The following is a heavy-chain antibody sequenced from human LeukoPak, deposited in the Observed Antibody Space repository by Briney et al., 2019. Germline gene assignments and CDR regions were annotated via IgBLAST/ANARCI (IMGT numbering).Heavy chain of an antibody. J-gene: IGHJ4*02. Sequence: GASVKVSCKASGYIFTDYGISWVRQAPGQGLEWMGWISAYNGNTNYAQKVQGRVTMTTDTSTNTAYMELRSLKFDDTAVYYCARGTSVIDYWGKGTLVTVSS. CDR1: GYIFTDYG. V-gene: IGHV1-18*01. CDR2: ISAYNGNT. D-gene: IGHD3-16*01. CDR3: ARGTSVIDY.